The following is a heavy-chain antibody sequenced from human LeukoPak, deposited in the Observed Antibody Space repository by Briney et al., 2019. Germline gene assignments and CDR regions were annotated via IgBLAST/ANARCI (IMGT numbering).Heavy chain of an antibody. J-gene: IGHJ3*02. D-gene: IGHD3-22*01. CDR2: IDPSDSYT. Sequence: GESLKISCKGSGYRFNSYWINWVRQMPGRGLEWMGTIDPSDSYTKYNPSFQGHVTISADKSISTAYLQWSSLKASDTATYYCARPLSSGYYGGGFDIWGQGTMVTVSS. V-gene: IGHV5-10-1*01. CDR3: ARPLSSGYYGGGFDI. CDR1: GYRFNSYW.